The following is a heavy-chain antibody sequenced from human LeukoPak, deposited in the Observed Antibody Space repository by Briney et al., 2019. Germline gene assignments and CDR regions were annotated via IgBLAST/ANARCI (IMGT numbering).Heavy chain of an antibody. D-gene: IGHD1-7*01. CDR3: ARGWRGQPWNYGVLGCWFDP. J-gene: IGHJ5*02. CDR2: INHSGST. V-gene: IGHV4-34*01. CDR1: GGSFSGYY. Sequence: SETLSLTCAVYGGSFSGYYWSWIRQPPGKGLEWIGEINHSGSTNYNPSLKSRVTTSVDTSKNQFSLKLSSVTAADTAVYYCARGWRGQPWNYGVLGCWFDPWGQGALVTVSS.